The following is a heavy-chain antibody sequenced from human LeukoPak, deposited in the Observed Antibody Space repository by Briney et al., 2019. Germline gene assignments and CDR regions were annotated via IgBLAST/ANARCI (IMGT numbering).Heavy chain of an antibody. CDR2: INWNGGST. D-gene: IGHD2-15*01. CDR1: GFTFDDYG. J-gene: IGHJ4*02. Sequence: GGSLRLSCAASGFTFDDYGMSWVRQAPGKGLELVSGINWNGGSTGYADSVKGRFTISRDNAKNSLYLQMNSLRAEDTALYYCARVGGYCSGGSCLPLDLGQGTLVTVSS. CDR3: ARVGGYCSGGSCLPLD. V-gene: IGHV3-20*04.